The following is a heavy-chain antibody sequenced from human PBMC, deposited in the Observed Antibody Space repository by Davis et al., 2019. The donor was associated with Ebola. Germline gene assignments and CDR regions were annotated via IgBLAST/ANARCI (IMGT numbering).Heavy chain of an antibody. CDR3: ARSAGDLITMVQGVMPRYYYGMDV. CDR2: ISYDGSNK. CDR1: GFTFSSYA. Sequence: GGSLRLSCAASGFTFSSYAMHWVRQAPGKGLEWVAVISYDGSNKYYADSVKGRFTISRDNSKNTLYLQMNSLRAEDTAVYYCARSAGDLITMVQGVMPRYYYGMDVWGQGTTVTVSS. D-gene: IGHD3-10*01. J-gene: IGHJ6*02. V-gene: IGHV3-30-3*01.